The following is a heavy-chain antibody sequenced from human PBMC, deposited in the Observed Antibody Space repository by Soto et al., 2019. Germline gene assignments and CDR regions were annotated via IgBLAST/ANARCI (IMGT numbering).Heavy chain of an antibody. D-gene: IGHD6-19*01. Sequence: QVQLVQSGAEEKKPGASVKVSCKASGYTFTSYAMHWVRQAPGQRLEWMGWINAGNGNTKYSKKFQGKVTITRGTSASKAYMELSSLRSEDTAVYYCARAVAVPADFDYWGQGTLVTVSS. J-gene: IGHJ4*02. CDR1: GYTFTSYA. V-gene: IGHV1-3*05. CDR3: ARAVAVPADFDY. CDR2: INAGNGNT.